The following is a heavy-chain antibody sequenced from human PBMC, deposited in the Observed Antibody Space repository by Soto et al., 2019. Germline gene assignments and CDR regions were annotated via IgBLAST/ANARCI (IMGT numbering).Heavy chain of an antibody. Sequence: QVQLVQSGAEVKKHGASVKVSCKASGYTFTSYAMHWVRQAPGQRLEWMGWINAGNGNTKYSQKFQGRVTITRDTSASTAYMELSRLRSEDTAVYYCARGASLWFGDHFDYWGQGTLFTVSS. V-gene: IGHV1-3*01. CDR1: GYTFTSYA. CDR2: INAGNGNT. CDR3: ARGASLWFGDHFDY. D-gene: IGHD3-10*01. J-gene: IGHJ4*02.